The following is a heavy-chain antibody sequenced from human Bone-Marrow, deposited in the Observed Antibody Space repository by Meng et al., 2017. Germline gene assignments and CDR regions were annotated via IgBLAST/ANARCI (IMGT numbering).Heavy chain of an antibody. CDR3: ARELLYDSSGYYFEYFDY. CDR2: INPNSGGT. Sequence: VVQFVGGVKKPGASVKVSYKASGYTFTGYYMHWVRQAPGQGLEWMGRINPNSGGTNYAQKFQGRVTMTRDTSISTAYMELSRLRSDDTAVYYCARELLYDSSGYYFEYFDYWGQGTLVTVSS. J-gene: IGHJ4*02. V-gene: IGHV1-2*06. CDR1: GYTFTGYY. D-gene: IGHD3-22*01.